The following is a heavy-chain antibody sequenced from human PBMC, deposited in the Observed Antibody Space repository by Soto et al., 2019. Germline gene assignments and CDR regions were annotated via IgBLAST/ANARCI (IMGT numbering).Heavy chain of an antibody. V-gene: IGHV1-18*04. CDR1: GYTFTSYG. CDR2: ISAYNGNT. J-gene: IGHJ6*02. D-gene: IGHD3-3*01. CDR3: AXDQKYDFWSGYWSFGMDV. Sequence: APVKVSCKASGYTFTSYGISWVRQAPGQGLEWMGWISAYNGNTNYAQKLQGRVTMTTDTSTSTAYMELRSLRSDDTAVYYCAXDQKYDFWSGYWSFGMDVWGQGTTVTVSS.